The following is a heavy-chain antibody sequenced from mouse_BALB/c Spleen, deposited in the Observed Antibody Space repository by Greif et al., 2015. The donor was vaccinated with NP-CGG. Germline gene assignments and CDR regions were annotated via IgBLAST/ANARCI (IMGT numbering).Heavy chain of an antibody. D-gene: IGHD2-1*01. CDR2: ILSGSGST. Sequence: QVQLQQSGAELMKPGASVKISCKATGYTFSSYWIEWVKQRPGHGLEWIGEILSGSGSTNYNEKFKGKATFTADTSSNTAYMQLSSLTSEDSAVYYCARGDGNFPYWYFDVWGAGTTVTVSS. CDR3: ARGDGNFPYWYFDV. J-gene: IGHJ1*01. CDR1: GYTFSSYW. V-gene: IGHV1-9*01.